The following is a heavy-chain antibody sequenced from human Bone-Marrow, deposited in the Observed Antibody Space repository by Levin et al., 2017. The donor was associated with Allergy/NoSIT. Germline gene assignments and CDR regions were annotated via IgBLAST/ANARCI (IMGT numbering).Heavy chain of an antibody. D-gene: IGHD6-13*01. J-gene: IGHJ4*02. V-gene: IGHV1-2*02. Sequence: ASVKVSCSVSGYTFSDYYIHWIRQTPGQGLEWIGWIDPTRGATQFAEKFHARVVLTRDSSIRTAYMELGKLRSADTALYYCARGGARSNDYWGQGTLVTVSS. CDR1: GYTFSDYY. CDR3: ARGGARSNDY. CDR2: IDPTRGAT.